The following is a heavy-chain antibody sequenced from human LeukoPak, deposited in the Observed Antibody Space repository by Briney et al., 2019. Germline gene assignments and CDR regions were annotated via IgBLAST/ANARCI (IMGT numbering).Heavy chain of an antibody. CDR1: GYTFTGYY. CDR3: ATSGTTESAFDI. D-gene: IGHD1-7*01. J-gene: IGHJ3*02. V-gene: IGHV1-2*04. Sequence: ASVTVSCKASGYTFTGYYPHWVRQAPGQGPEWMGWINPNSGGTNYAQKFQGWVTMTRDTSISTAYMELSRLRSDDTAVYYCATSGTTESAFDIWGQGTLVTVSS. CDR2: INPNSGGT.